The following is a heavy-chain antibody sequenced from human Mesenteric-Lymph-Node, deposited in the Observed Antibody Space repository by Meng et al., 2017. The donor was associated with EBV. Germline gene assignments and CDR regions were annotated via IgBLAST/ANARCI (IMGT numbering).Heavy chain of an antibody. CDR1: GGTFSSYA. J-gene: IGHJ4*02. Sequence: QVQLVESGAEVKKPGSSVKVSCKASGGTFSSYAISWVRQAPGQGLEWMGGIIPIFSTANYAQKLRGRVTITADESTSTAYMELNSLRSEDTAVYYCATYYYDSSAYFDWGQGTLVTVSS. D-gene: IGHD3-22*01. V-gene: IGHV1-69*01. CDR3: ATYYYDSSAYFD. CDR2: IIPIFSTA.